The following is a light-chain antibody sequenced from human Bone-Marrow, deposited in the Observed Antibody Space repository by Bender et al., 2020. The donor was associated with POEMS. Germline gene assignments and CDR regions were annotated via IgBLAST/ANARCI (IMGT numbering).Light chain of an antibody. J-gene: IGLJ3*02. CDR3: ATWDDSLNGWV. CDR1: SSKFGSYP. Sequence: QSVLTQPPSASGTPGQRVTISCSGSSSKFGSYPVNWYQQLPGAAPKLVIFNNSQRPSGVPDRFSGSNPGTSASLAISGVLSDDEADFYCATWDDSLNGWVFGGGTKLTVL. CDR2: NNS. V-gene: IGLV1-44*01.